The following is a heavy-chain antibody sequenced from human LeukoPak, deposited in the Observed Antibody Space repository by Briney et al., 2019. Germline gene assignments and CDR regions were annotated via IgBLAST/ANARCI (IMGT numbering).Heavy chain of an antibody. CDR2: IHYSGNT. J-gene: IGHJ4*02. V-gene: IGHV4-39*01. D-gene: IGHD1-26*01. Sequence: SETLSLTCTVSGDSFSSCTFYWGWVRQPPGKGLEWIGSIHYSGNTSYNPSSKSPVTISVDTSKNQFSLHLSSVTAADTAAYYCAGRVGPTIWTGMDFWGQGILVTVSS. CDR3: AGRVGPTIWTGMDF. CDR1: GDSFSSCTFY.